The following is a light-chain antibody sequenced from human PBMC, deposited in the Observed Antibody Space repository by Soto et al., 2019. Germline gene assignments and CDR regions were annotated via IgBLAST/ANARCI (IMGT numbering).Light chain of an antibody. J-gene: IGKJ3*01. CDR1: QSVSSSY. CDR2: AES. Sequence: EIVLTQSPGTLSLSPGERATLSCRASQSVSSSYLAWSQQKPGQAPRLLIYAESSRDTGSPERFSGSGSGTDFTLTISRLEPEDLAVYYCQQYGSSESFTCGRGTKVDIK. V-gene: IGKV3-20*01. CDR3: QQYGSSESFT.